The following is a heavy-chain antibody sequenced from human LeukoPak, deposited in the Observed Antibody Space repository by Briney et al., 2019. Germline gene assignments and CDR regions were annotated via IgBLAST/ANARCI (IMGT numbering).Heavy chain of an antibody. CDR2: IYYSGST. D-gene: IGHD3-22*01. CDR1: GGSISSGGYY. CDR3: ARAGSGYYFGLL. J-gene: IGHJ4*02. Sequence: SETLSLTCTVSGGSISSGGYYWSWIRQHPGKGLEWIGYIYYSGSTYYNPSLKSRVTISVDTSKNQFSLKLSSVTAADTAVYYCARAGSGYYFGLLWGQGTLVTVSS. V-gene: IGHV4-31*03.